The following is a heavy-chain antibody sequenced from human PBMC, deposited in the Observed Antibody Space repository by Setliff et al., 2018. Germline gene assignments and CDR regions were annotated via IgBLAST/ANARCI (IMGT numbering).Heavy chain of an antibody. J-gene: IGHJ6*02. Sequence: GASVKVSCKASGYIFTNYGINWVRQAPGQGLEWMGWISGYDGNTKYAQKFQGRVALTTDTSTSTAYMELSSLRSEDTAVYYCARERPRGYSYGYDYYYYGMDVWGQGTTVTVSS. V-gene: IGHV1-18*01. CDR3: ARERPRGYSYGYDYYYYGMDV. D-gene: IGHD5-18*01. CDR2: ISGYDGNT. CDR1: GYIFTNYG.